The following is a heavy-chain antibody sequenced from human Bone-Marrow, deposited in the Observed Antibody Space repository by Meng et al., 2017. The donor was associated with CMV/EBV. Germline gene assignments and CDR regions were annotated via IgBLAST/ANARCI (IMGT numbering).Heavy chain of an antibody. D-gene: IGHD1-14*01. J-gene: IGHJ4*02. CDR2: IRYDGSNK. Sequence: GESLKISCAASGFTFSSYGMHWVRQAPGKGLEWVAFIRYDGSNKYYADSVKGRFTISRDNSKNTLYLQMNSLRAEDTAVYYCAKTKVQRYTQYYFDYWGQGTRVTVSS. CDR3: AKTKVQRYTQYYFDY. V-gene: IGHV3-30*02. CDR1: GFTFSSYG.